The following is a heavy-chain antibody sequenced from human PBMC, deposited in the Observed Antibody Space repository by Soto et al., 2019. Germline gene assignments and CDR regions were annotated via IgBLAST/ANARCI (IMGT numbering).Heavy chain of an antibody. V-gene: IGHV5-51*01. CDR1: YNFTNYC. J-gene: IGHJ6*02. D-gene: IGHD6-13*01. CDR3: KRTSGAGKKYHGMDV. Sequence: YNFTNYCSGRISQKTGKGLEWMGIIYPGDSDTRYSPSFQGQVTISADKSISTAYLQWSSLKASDTAMYYCKRTSGAGKKYHGMDVWRQRTTVIV. CDR2: IYPGDSDT.